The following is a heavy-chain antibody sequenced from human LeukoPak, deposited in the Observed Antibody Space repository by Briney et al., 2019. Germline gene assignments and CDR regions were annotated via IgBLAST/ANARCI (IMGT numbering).Heavy chain of an antibody. V-gene: IGHV4-34*01. CDR1: GGSPSGYY. Sequence: SETLSLTCAVYGGSPSGYYWTWIRQSPGKGLEWIGEINYSGNTNYNPSLKSRVTISADTSKNQFSLSLTSVTAADTAVYYCARRGTAYCRGGNCYSDKYFDYWGQGTQVTVSS. CDR2: INYSGNT. J-gene: IGHJ4*02. CDR3: ARRGTAYCRGGNCYSDKYFDY. D-gene: IGHD2-15*01.